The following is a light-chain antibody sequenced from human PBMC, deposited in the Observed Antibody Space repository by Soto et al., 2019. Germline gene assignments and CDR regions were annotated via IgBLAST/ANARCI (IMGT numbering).Light chain of an antibody. J-gene: IGLJ2*01. CDR3: QSYDTTLSGVI. Sequence: QSVLTQTPSVSGAPGQKITMSCTGSSSNIGAGYDVHWYRQIPGAAPKLLIYGDNDRPSGVPDRFSASKSGTSASLAITGLQGEDEGDYYCQSYDTTLSGVIFDAGTKLTVL. CDR1: SSNIGAGYD. CDR2: GDN. V-gene: IGLV1-40*01.